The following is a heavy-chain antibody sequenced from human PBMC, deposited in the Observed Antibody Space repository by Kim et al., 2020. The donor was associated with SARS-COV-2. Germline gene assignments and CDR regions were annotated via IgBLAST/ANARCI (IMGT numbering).Heavy chain of an antibody. J-gene: IGHJ3*02. CDR2: IYYSGST. Sequence: SETLSLTCTVSGGSISSYYWSWIRQPPGKGLVWIGYIYYSGSTNYNPSLKSRVTISVDTSKNQFSLKLSSVTAADTAVYYCAREKNDAFDIWGQGTMVTVSS. V-gene: IGHV4-59*01. CDR3: AREKNDAFDI. CDR1: GGSISSYY.